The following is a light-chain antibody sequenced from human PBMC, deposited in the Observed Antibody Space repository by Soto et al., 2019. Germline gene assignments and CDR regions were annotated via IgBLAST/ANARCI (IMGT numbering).Light chain of an antibody. J-gene: IGKJ2*01. CDR2: KAS. V-gene: IGKV1-5*03. CDR3: QQYHTYPYT. Sequence: DIQMTQSPSTLSASVGGRVTISCRASQSIVNLLAWYQQKPGKPPKLLICKASSLESGVPSRFSGSGSGTEFTLTISSLQPDDFATYYCQQYHTYPYTFGQGTRLEIK. CDR1: QSIVNL.